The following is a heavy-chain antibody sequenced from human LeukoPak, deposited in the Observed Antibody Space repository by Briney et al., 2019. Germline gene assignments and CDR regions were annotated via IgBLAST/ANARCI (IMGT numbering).Heavy chain of an antibody. Sequence: GASVKVSCKASGYTFTSYGISWVRQAPGQGLEWMGWISAYNGNTNYAQKLQGRVTMTRDTSISTAYMELSRLRSDDTAVYYCARDIIPSPYYGGKGYWGQGTLVTVSS. CDR3: ARDIIPSPYYGGKGY. CDR2: ISAYNGNT. D-gene: IGHD4-23*01. CDR1: GYTFTSYG. V-gene: IGHV1-18*01. J-gene: IGHJ4*02.